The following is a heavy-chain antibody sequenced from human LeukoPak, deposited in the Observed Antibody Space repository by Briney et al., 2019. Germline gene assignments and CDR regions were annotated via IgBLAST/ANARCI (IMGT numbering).Heavy chain of an antibody. CDR2: IYTSGST. V-gene: IGHV4-61*02. CDR3: ATVDIVATGQNH. J-gene: IGHJ5*02. CDR1: GGSISSGSYY. D-gene: IGHD5-12*01. Sequence: SETLSLTCTVSGGSISSGSYYWSWIRQPAGKGLEWIGRIYTSGSTNYNPSLKSRVTISVDTSKNQFSLKLSSVTAADTAVYYCATVDIVATGQNHWGQGTLVTVSS.